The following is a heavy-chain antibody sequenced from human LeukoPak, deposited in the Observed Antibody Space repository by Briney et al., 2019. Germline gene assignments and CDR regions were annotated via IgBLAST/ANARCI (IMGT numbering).Heavy chain of an antibody. J-gene: IGHJ4*02. D-gene: IGHD2-2*01. CDR2: IHYSGST. V-gene: IGHV4-59*12. CDR3: AREPPCSSTSCSEYFDY. CDR1: GGSISSYY. Sequence: SETLSLTCTVSGGSISSYYWSWIRQPPGKGLEWIGYIHYSGSTNYNPSLKSRVTISVDTSKNQFSLKLSSVTAADTAVYYCAREPPCSSTSCSEYFDYWGQGTLVTVSS.